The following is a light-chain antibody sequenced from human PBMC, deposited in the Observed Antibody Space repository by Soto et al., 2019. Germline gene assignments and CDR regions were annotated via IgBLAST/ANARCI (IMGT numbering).Light chain of an antibody. J-gene: IGLJ1*01. V-gene: IGLV2-8*01. CDR2: EVN. CDR1: SSDIGRYNY. CDR3: SSYAGYNPYV. Sequence: QSVLTQPPSASGSPGQSATISCTGTSSDIGRYNYVSWYQQHPGKDPKLIIFEVNKWPSGVPDRFSASKSGNTASLTVSGLQAEDYSDYYCSSYAGYNPYVFGAVTKLTVL.